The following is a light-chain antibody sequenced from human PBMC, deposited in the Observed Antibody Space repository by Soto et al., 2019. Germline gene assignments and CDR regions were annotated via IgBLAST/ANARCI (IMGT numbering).Light chain of an antibody. CDR2: AAS. CDR1: QGISAW. Sequence: DIQMTQSTSSVSASVGDRVTITCRASQGISAWLAWYQQKPGKAPKLLIYAASSLQSGVQSRFSGSGFGTDFALTISSRQLEDFATYYCQQANSFPITFGQGTRLEIK. V-gene: IGKV1D-12*01. J-gene: IGKJ5*01. CDR3: QQANSFPIT.